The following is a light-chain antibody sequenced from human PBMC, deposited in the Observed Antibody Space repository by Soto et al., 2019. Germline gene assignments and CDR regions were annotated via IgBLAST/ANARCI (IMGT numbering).Light chain of an antibody. Sequence: EIVMTQSPATLSLSPGERATLSCRASQSVTSNYLSWYQQKPGQAPRLLISGASSRASGIPDRFSGSGSGTDFTLSINGLDPEDFAVYYCQQYGSSGTFGQGTKVDI. CDR1: QSVTSNY. CDR3: QQYGSSGT. CDR2: GAS. J-gene: IGKJ1*01. V-gene: IGKV3-20*01.